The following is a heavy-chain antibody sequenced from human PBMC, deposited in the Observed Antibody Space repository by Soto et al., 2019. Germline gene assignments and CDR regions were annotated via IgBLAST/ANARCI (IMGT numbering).Heavy chain of an antibody. J-gene: IGHJ4*02. CDR1: GGTFSSYA. V-gene: IGHV1-69*13. Sequence: ASVQVSCKASGGTFSSYAISWVRQAPGQGLEWMGGILPIFGTANYAQKFQGRVTITADESTSTAYMELSSLRSEDTAVYYCARDRYSSSWYVCDYWGQGTLVTVSS. CDR2: ILPIFGTA. D-gene: IGHD6-13*01. CDR3: ARDRYSSSWYVCDY.